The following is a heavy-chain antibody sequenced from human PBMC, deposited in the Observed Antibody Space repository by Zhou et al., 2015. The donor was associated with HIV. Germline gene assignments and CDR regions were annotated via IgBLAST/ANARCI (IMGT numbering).Heavy chain of an antibody. Sequence: QVQLVQSGAEVKKPGASVKVSCKASGYTFTSYYMHWVRQAPGQGLEWMGIINPSGGSTSYAQKFQGRVTMTRDTSTSTVYMELSSLRSEDTAVYYCARVLAIAAARGAFDYWGQGTLVTVSS. CDR3: ARVLAIAAARGAFDY. J-gene: IGHJ4*02. CDR1: GYTFTSYY. V-gene: IGHV1-46*01. D-gene: IGHD6-13*01. CDR2: INPSGGST.